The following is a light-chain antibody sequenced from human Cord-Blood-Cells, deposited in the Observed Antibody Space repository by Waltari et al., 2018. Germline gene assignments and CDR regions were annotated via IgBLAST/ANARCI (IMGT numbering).Light chain of an antibody. CDR2: WAS. CDR1: QSVLYSSNNKNY. Sequence: DIVMTQSPDSLAVSLGERATINCKSGQSVLYSSNNKNYLAWYQQKPGQPPKLLIYWASTREYGVPDRFSGSGSGTDFTLTISSLQAEDVAVYYCQQYYSTPRTFGQGTKVEIK. J-gene: IGKJ1*01. CDR3: QQYYSTPRT. V-gene: IGKV4-1*01.